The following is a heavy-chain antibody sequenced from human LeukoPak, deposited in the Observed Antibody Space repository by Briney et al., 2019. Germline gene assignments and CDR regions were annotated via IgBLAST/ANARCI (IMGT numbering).Heavy chain of an antibody. CDR3: AKSLDY. CDR1: GFTFSRSW. V-gene: IGHV3-7*01. CDR2: IKQDGTET. Sequence: GGSLRPSCAASGFTFSRSWMDWVRQTPGKGLEWVANIKQDGTETYYVDSARGLFTISRDNAKNSLYLQMDSLRVEDTGIYYCAKSLDYWGQGTLVTVSS. J-gene: IGHJ4*02.